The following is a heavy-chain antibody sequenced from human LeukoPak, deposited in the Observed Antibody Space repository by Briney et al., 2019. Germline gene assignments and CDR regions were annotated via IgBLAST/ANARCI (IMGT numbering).Heavy chain of an antibody. J-gene: IGHJ6*01. CDR2: IDPSDSYT. V-gene: IGHV5-10-1*01. Sequence: GESLKISCKGSGYSFTSYWISWVRQMPGKDLEWMGRIDPSDSYTNYSPSFQGHVTISADKSISTAYLQWSSLKASDTAMYYCARIELVPGEAYYYYGMDVWGQGTTVIVSS. D-gene: IGHD6-6*01. CDR1: GYSFTSYW. CDR3: ARIELVPGEAYYYYGMDV.